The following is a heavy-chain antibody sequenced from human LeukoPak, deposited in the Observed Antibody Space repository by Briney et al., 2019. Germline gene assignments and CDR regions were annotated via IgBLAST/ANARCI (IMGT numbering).Heavy chain of an antibody. CDR1: GFTFSSYW. CDR2: ISGSGGST. Sequence: GGSLRLSCAASGFTFSSYWMHWVRQAPGKGLEWVSSISGSGGSTYYADSVKGRFTISRDNSKDRLYLQMNSLRAEDTALYYCAKDRVYSGSYGGAFDIWGQGTMVTVSS. CDR3: AKDRVYSGSYGGAFDI. J-gene: IGHJ3*02. D-gene: IGHD1-26*01. V-gene: IGHV3-23*01.